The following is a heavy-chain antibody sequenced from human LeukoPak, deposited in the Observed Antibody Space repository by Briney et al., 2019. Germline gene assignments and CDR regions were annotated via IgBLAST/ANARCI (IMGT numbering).Heavy chain of an antibody. V-gene: IGHV3-66*01. Sequence: SGGSLSLSCAASGFTVSSNYMSWVRQPPGKGLERVSVIYSRGSTYYAACVKGRCTITRDHSQNTVYLQMNTLRAEDTAVYYCSRGDYFDSSGYAWWGQGTLVTVSS. CDR1: GFTVSSNY. J-gene: IGHJ4*02. CDR2: IYSRGST. D-gene: IGHD3-22*01. CDR3: SRGDYFDSSGYAW.